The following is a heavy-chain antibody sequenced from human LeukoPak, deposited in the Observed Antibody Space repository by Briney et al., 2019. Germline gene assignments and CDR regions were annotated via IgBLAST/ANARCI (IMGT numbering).Heavy chain of an antibody. CDR2: IIPIFGTA. Sequence: ASVKVSCKASGGTFSSYAISWVRQAPGQGLEWMGGIIPIFGTANYAQKFRGRVTTTADESTSTAYMELSSLRSEDTAVYYCARGPIAARPGNFDYWGQGTLVTVSS. J-gene: IGHJ4*02. CDR1: GGTFSSYA. CDR3: ARGPIAARPGNFDY. D-gene: IGHD6-6*01. V-gene: IGHV1-69*13.